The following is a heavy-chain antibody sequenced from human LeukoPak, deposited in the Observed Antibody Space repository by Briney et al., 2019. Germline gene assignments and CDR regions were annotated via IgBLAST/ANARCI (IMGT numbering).Heavy chain of an antibody. V-gene: IGHV4-59*01. CDR1: GGSISSYY. Sequence: PSETLSLTCTVSGGSISSYYWSWIRQPPGKGLEWIGYIYYSGSTNYNPSLKSRVTISVDTSKNQLSLKLSSVTAADTAVYYCARAWNRNYAELGYWGQGTLVTVSS. CDR2: IYYSGST. D-gene: IGHD1-7*01. CDR3: ARAWNRNYAELGY. J-gene: IGHJ4*02.